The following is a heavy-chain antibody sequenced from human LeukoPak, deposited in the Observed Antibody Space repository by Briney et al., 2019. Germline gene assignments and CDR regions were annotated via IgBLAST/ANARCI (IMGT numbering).Heavy chain of an antibody. CDR1: GGSVSSGSYY. V-gene: IGHV4-61*01. CDR3: ARDEHDYGDY. Sequence: PSETLSLTCTVSGGSVSSGSYYWSWIRQPPGKGLEWIGYMYYSGSTNYNPSLKSRVTISVDTSKNQFSLKLSSVTAADTAVYYCARDEHDYGDYWGQGTLVTVSS. J-gene: IGHJ4*02. CDR2: MYYSGST. D-gene: IGHD1/OR15-1a*01.